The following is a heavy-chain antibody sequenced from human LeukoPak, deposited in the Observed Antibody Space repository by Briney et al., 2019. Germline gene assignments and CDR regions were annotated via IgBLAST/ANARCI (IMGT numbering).Heavy chain of an antibody. CDR2: IYYSGST. D-gene: IGHD3-22*01. J-gene: IGHJ4*02. CDR3: ARVRYYYDSSGYYYFDY. V-gene: IGHV4-59*01. CDR1: GGSIRNFY. Sequence: PSETLSLTCTVSGGSIRNFYWNWIRQPPGKGLEWIGYIYYSGSTNYNPSLKSRVTISVDTSKSQFSLKLSSVTAADTAVYYCARVRYYYDSSGYYYFDYWGQGTLVTVSS.